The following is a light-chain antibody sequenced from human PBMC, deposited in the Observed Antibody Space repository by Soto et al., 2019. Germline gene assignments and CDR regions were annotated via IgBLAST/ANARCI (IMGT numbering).Light chain of an antibody. J-gene: IGKJ2*01. V-gene: IGKV3-15*01. Sequence: EIVLTQSPATLSVSPGERVALSCRASQSLTRNLAWYQQKPGQAPRLLIYEASTRATGIPGRFSGSGSGTEFTLTISSLQSEDFAVYSCQQYNNWPPYTFGQGTKVDIK. CDR3: QQYNNWPPYT. CDR2: EAS. CDR1: QSLTRN.